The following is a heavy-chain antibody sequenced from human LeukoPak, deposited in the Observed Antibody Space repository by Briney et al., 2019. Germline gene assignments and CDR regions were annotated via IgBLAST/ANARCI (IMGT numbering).Heavy chain of an antibody. Sequence: GGSLRLSCAASGFTFSNAWLSWVRQASGKGRDWVGRIKSKTGGGTPDYAAPVTGRFTISRDDSKNTLYLQMNSLKTEDTAVYYCTTDVATVNDYWGQGTLVTVSS. CDR1: GFTFSNAW. D-gene: IGHD5-12*01. CDR3: TTDVATVNDY. CDR2: IKSKTGGGTP. J-gene: IGHJ4*02. V-gene: IGHV3-15*01.